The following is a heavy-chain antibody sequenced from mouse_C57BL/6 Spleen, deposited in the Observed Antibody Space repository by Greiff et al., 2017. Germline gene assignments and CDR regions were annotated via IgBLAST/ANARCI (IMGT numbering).Heavy chain of an antibody. J-gene: IGHJ1*03. CDR2: IYPSDSET. D-gene: IGHD4-1*01. Sequence: QVQLQQPGAELVRPGSSVKLSCKASGYTFTSYWMDWVKQRPGQGLEWIGNIYPSDSETPYNQKFKDKATLTADKSSSTAYMQRSSLPSEDSAVXYCGRQAPNWDVGDFDVWGTGTTVTVSS. CDR1: GYTFTSYW. CDR3: GRQAPNWDVGDFDV. V-gene: IGHV1-61*01.